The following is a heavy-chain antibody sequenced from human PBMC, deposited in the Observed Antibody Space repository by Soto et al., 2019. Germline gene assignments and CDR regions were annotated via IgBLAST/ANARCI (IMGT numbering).Heavy chain of an antibody. CDR3: ARDGHFTGNYFANS. D-gene: IGHD3-9*01. Sequence: GASVKVSCKASGYTYTSYGISWVRQAPGQGLEWMGWISAYNGNTNYAQKLQGRVTMTTDTSTSTAYMELRSLRSDDTAVYYCARDGHFTGNYFANSWGQGTLVTVSS. J-gene: IGHJ4*02. CDR1: GYTYTSYG. CDR2: ISAYNGNT. V-gene: IGHV1-18*01.